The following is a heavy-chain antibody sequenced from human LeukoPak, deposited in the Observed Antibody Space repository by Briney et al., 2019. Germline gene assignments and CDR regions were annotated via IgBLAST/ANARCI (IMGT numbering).Heavy chain of an antibody. CDR1: GFTFSSYS. CDR2: ISSSSSYI. D-gene: IGHD1-20*01. V-gene: IGHV3-21*01. CDR3: ARNKGHNWNDVGFDY. J-gene: IGHJ4*02. Sequence: GGSLRLSCAASGFTFSSYSMNWVRQAPGKGLEWVSSISSSSSYIYYADSVKGRFTISRDSAKNSLYLQMNSLRAEDTAVYYCARNKGHNWNDVGFDYWGQGTLVTVSS.